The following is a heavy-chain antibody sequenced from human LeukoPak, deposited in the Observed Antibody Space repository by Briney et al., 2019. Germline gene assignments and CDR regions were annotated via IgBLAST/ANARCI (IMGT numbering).Heavy chain of an antibody. V-gene: IGHV1-18*01. CDR1: GYTFTSYG. Sequence: ASVKVSCKASGYTFTSYGISWVRQAPGQGLEWMGWISAYNGNTNYAQKLQGRVTMTTDTSTSTAYMEMRSLRSDDTAVYYCVRDTPSTDVWSGYSPFDYWGQGTLVTVSS. CDR3: VRDTPSTDVWSGYSPFDY. D-gene: IGHD3-3*01. J-gene: IGHJ4*02. CDR2: ISAYNGNT.